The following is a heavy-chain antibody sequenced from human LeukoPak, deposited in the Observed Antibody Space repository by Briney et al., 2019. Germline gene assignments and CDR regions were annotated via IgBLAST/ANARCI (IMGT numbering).Heavy chain of an antibody. J-gene: IGHJ4*02. Sequence: PGGSLRLSCAASGFTFSSYGMHWVRQAPGQGLEWVAVTSYDGSNKYYADSVKGRFTISRDNSKNTLYLQMNSLRAEDTAVYYCASPARWIQLWYSFDYWGQGTLVTVSS. CDR1: GFTFSSYG. CDR2: TSYDGSNK. V-gene: IGHV3-30*03. D-gene: IGHD5-18*01. CDR3: ASPARWIQLWYSFDY.